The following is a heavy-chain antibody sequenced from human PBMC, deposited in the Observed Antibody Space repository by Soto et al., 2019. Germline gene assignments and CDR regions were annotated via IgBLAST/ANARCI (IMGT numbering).Heavy chain of an antibody. J-gene: IGHJ4*02. D-gene: IGHD3-9*01. Sequence: SETLSLTCTVSGGSISSGGYYWSWIRQHPGKGLEWIGYIYYSGSTYYNPSLKSRVTISVDTSKNQFSLKLSSVTAADTAVYYCARSTYYDILSGFDYWGQGTLVTVSS. CDR3: ARSTYYDILSGFDY. CDR2: IYYSGST. CDR1: GGSISSGGYY. V-gene: IGHV4-31*03.